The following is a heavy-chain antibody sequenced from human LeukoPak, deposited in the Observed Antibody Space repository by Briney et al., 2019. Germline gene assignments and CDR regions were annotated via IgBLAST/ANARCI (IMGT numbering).Heavy chain of an antibody. CDR3: ARALGGSGYYRYYYYYMDV. CDR1: GGSISSYY. CDR2: IYTSGST. Sequence: SETLSLTCTVSGGSISSYYWSWIRQPPGKGLEWIGYIYTSGSTNYNPSLKSRVTISVDTSKNQFSLKLSSVTAADTAVYYCARALGGSGYYRYYYYYMDVWGKGTTVTVSS. V-gene: IGHV4-4*09. J-gene: IGHJ6*03. D-gene: IGHD3-22*01.